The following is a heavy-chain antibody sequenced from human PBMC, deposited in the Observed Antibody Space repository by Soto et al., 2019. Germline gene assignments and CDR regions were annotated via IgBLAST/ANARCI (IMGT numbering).Heavy chain of an antibody. J-gene: IGHJ4*02. D-gene: IGHD1-20*01. Sequence: EVQLVESGGGLVKPGGSLRLSCAASGFTFSTYTMTWVRQAPGKGLEWVSSISSSSNYIYYADSVKGRFTISRDNAKNSLYLQMNSLRAEDPAVYYCAREPNGNEGALPMDYWGQGTMVTVSS. CDR1: GFTFSTYT. CDR2: ISSSSNYI. CDR3: AREPNGNEGALPMDY. V-gene: IGHV3-21*01.